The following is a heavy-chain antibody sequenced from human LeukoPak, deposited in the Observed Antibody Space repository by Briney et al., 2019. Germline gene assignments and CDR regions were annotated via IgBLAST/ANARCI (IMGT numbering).Heavy chain of an antibody. Sequence: ASVKVSCKASGYTFTSYGISWVRQAPGQGLEWMGWISVYNGYTHYANNHQGRVTMTTDTSTSTAYMELRSLRSDDTAVYYCARDEARYSSGYYPNWFDPWGQGTLVTVSS. J-gene: IGHJ5*02. CDR2: ISVYNGYT. V-gene: IGHV1-18*01. CDR1: GYTFTSYG. CDR3: ARDEARYSSGYYPNWFDP. D-gene: IGHD3-22*01.